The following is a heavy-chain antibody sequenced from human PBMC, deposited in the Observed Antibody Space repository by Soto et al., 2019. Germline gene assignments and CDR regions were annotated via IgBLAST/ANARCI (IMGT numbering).Heavy chain of an antibody. CDR3: ARFNLGYRSGGPCHY. Sequence: QLQLQESGPGLVKPSETLSLTCTVSGGSISSSSYYWGWIRQPPGKGLEWIGCIYYSGSTYYNPSLKSLVNISAETYKKHFSLELHAVKAADTAGYFCARFNLGYRSGGPCHYWGQGTLGTVSS. CDR1: GGSISSSSYY. D-gene: IGHD2-15*01. CDR2: IYYSGST. J-gene: IGHJ4*02. V-gene: IGHV4-39*02.